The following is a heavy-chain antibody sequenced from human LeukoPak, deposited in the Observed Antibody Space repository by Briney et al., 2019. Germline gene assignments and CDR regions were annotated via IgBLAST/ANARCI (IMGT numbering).Heavy chain of an antibody. D-gene: IGHD3-10*01. CDR1: GYTFTNYW. CDR2: IHPGDSDT. Sequence: GESLKISCQGSGYTFTNYWIGWVRQMPGKGLEWMGIIHPGDSDTRYNPSFQGQVTISADKSISTAYLQWSSLKASDTAMYYCARHPGSGSYYNGGYFDYWGQGTLVTVSS. CDR3: ARHPGSGSYYNGGYFDY. J-gene: IGHJ4*02. V-gene: IGHV5-51*01.